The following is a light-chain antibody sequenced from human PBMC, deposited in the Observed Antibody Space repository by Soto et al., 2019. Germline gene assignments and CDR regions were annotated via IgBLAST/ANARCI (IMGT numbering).Light chain of an antibody. CDR1: QSIRYY. V-gene: IGKV1-5*01. CDR3: QHHNSYSQT. J-gene: IGKJ1*01. Sequence: DIQLTQSPSTLFASLGDRVTLTCRASQSIRYYLAWYQQMPGKAPKLLIYGASSLQSGVPSRFSGSGSGTEFTLTISSLQPDDFATYFCQHHNSYSQTFGQGTKVDIK. CDR2: GAS.